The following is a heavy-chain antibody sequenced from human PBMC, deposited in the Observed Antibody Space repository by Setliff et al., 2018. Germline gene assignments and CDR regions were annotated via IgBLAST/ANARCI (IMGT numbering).Heavy chain of an antibody. V-gene: IGHV4-4*07. CDR3: ARDHGVVTPEGYYYYMDV. Sequence: ETLSLTCTVPGDSISTYYWSWIRRPAGKGLEWIGRVFVDGSTNYNPSLKSRVTMSVDTSKNQFSLKLTSVTSADTAVSYGARDHGVVTPEGYYYYMDVWGKGTTVTVSS. CDR1: GDSISTYY. J-gene: IGHJ6*03. D-gene: IGHD2-21*02. CDR2: VFVDGST.